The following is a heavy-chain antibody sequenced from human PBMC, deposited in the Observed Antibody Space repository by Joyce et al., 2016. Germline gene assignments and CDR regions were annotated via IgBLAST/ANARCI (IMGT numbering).Heavy chain of an antibody. J-gene: IGHJ4*02. CDR2: IYPGGSNP. D-gene: IGHD1-26*01. CDR1: GYYFIRYW. CDR3: VRQVVGDKDY. Sequence: EVQLVQSGAELKKPGESLKISCEASGYYFIRYWIGWVRQMPGKGLEWMGIIYPGGSNPRYGPSFEGQVTISADKSINTAYLEWSSLKASDTAIYYCVRQVVGDKDYWGQGTLVTVSS. V-gene: IGHV5-51*01.